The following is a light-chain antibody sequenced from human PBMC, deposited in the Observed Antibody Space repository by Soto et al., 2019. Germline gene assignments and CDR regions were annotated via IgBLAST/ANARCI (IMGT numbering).Light chain of an antibody. Sequence: EILLTQSPGTLSLSPGERATLSCRASRSVSNNYLAWYQPKPGKAPRLLIYGASNRATGIPDRLSGSGSGTDFTLTIRRLEPEDSAVYYCQQYGSSGTFGQGTKVDIK. CDR2: GAS. V-gene: IGKV3-20*01. CDR1: RSVSNNY. CDR3: QQYGSSGT. J-gene: IGKJ1*01.